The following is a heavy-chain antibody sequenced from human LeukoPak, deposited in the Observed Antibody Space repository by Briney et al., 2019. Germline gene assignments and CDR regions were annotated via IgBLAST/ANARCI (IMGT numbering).Heavy chain of an antibody. CDR1: GGSISIYY. Sequence: SETLSLTCTVSGGSISIYYWSWIRQPPGKGLESIGYIYYSGSTNYNPSLKSRVTISVDTSKNQFSLKLSSVTAADTAVYYCARLTMVRGVYYFDYWGQGTLVTVSS. V-gene: IGHV4-59*08. CDR3: ARLTMVRGVYYFDY. CDR2: IYYSGST. J-gene: IGHJ4*02. D-gene: IGHD3-10*01.